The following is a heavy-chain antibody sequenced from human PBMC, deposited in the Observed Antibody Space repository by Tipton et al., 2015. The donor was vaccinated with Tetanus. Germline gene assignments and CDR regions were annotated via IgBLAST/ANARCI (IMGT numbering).Heavy chain of an antibody. Sequence: LRLSCSLSGGSISNSEYYWAWIRQPPGKGLEWIGSVFDSGTSYYNPSLKSRVTISVDKSKNHFSLRLSSVTAAETAVYYCAEGRRFCSSNSCHEYYFDSWGRGTLVTVSS. CDR2: VFDSGTS. CDR3: AEGRRFCSSNSCHEYYFDS. V-gene: IGHV4-39*02. D-gene: IGHD2-2*01. J-gene: IGHJ4*02. CDR1: GGSISNSEYY.